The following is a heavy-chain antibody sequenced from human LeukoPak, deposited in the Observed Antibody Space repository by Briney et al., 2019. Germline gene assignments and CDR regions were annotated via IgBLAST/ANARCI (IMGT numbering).Heavy chain of an antibody. CDR2: INHSGST. Sequence: SETLSLTCAVYGGSFSGYYWSWLRQPPGKGLEWIGEINHSGSTNYNPSLKSRVTISVDTSKNQFSLKLSSVTAADTAVYYCARGAVLAAKSGWFDPWGQGTLVTVSS. CDR1: GGSFSGYY. CDR3: ARGAVLAAKSGWFDP. J-gene: IGHJ5*02. V-gene: IGHV4-34*01. D-gene: IGHD6-13*01.